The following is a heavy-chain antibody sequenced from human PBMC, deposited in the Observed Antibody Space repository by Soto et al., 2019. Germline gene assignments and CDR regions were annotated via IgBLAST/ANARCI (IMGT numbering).Heavy chain of an antibody. CDR2: IYSGGSG. J-gene: IGHJ4*02. V-gene: IGHV3-66*04. CDR3: ARPPPGRPGIDY. Sequence: EVQLVESGGGLVQPGGSLRLSCAASGFTVSSNYMSWVRQAPGKGLEWVAAIYSGGSGYYADSVKGRFTISRDTSKNTLYLQMNSLRAEDTAVYSCARPPPGRPGIDYWGQGTLVTVSS. CDR1: GFTVSSNY. D-gene: IGHD6-25*01.